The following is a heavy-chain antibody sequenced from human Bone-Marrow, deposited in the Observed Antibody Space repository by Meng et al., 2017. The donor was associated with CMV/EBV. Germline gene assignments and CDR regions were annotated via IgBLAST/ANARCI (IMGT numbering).Heavy chain of an antibody. V-gene: IGHV3-30*02. CDR3: AKDISLYDTGPIDY. J-gene: IGHJ4*02. CDR1: AFTFNNYG. D-gene: IGHD3-22*01. Sequence: GESLKIYCAAAAFTFNNYGMHWVRQAPGKGLEWLSFIYYDGTNKYYADSVKGRFTISRDNSKNTLRLQMNSLRTEDTAMYYCAKDISLYDTGPIDYWGQGTLVTVSS. CDR2: IYYDGTNK.